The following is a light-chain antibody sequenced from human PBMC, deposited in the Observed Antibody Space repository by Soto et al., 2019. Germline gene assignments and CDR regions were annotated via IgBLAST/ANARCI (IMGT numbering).Light chain of an antibody. V-gene: IGKV3-20*01. CDR3: HQYAVSAYI. CDR2: GTF. CDR1: QRIDSDY. Sequence: EIVWTQSPGTLYLSPGERATLSCRASQRIDSDYLAWYQQKPCQAPRLFIFGTFTRPTGIPDRVSGSGSGTEFNRPISSLEPDALAVYYSHQYAVSAYIFGQATKWDSK. J-gene: IGKJ2*01.